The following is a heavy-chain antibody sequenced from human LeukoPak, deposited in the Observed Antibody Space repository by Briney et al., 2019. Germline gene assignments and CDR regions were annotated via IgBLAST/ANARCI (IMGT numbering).Heavy chain of an antibody. CDR1: GFTFSSYA. Sequence: GESLRLSCAASGFTFSSYAMSWVRQAPGKGLEWVSAISGSGGSTYYADSVKGRFTISRDNSKSTLYLQMNSLRAEDTAVDYCAPRGGNLLNLVDYWGQGTLSPSPQ. V-gene: IGHV3-23*01. CDR3: APRGGNLLNLVDY. D-gene: IGHD3-16*01. CDR2: ISGSGGST. J-gene: IGHJ4*02.